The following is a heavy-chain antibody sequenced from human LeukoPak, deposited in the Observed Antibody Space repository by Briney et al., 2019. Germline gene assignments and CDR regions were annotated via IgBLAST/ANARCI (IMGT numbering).Heavy chain of an antibody. CDR1: GYTFTSYD. CDR3: ARGPYNGVYYDFWSGYYKRNWFDP. D-gene: IGHD3-3*01. CDR2: MNPNSGNT. J-gene: IGHJ5*02. V-gene: IGHV1-8*01. Sequence: ASVTVSFKASGYTFTSYDINWVRQASGQGLEWMGWMNPNSGNTGYAQKFQGRVTITRNTSISTAYMELSSLRSEDTAVYYCARGPYNGVYYDFWSGYYKRNWFDPWGQGTLVTVSS.